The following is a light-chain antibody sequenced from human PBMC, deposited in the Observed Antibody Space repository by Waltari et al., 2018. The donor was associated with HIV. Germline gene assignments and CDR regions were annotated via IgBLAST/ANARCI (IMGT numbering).Light chain of an antibody. CDR2: YDV. CDR3: QVWDSYNDHVV. CDR1: NIAPKS. Sequence: SYVLTPAPSVSVAPGKTARITCDGNNIAPKSVHWYQASPGQAPYLVIYYDVDRPSGIPERFSGAKSGNAATLSISGVEAGDEADYFCQVWDSYNDHVVFGGGTKLTVL. V-gene: IGLV3-21*04. J-gene: IGLJ3*02.